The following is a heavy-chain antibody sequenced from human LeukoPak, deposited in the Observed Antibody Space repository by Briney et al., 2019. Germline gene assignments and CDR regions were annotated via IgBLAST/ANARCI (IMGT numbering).Heavy chain of an antibody. Sequence: GGSLRLSCAASGFTFSSYEMNWVRQAPGKGLEWVSYISSSGSTIYYADSVKGRFTISRDNAKNSLYLQMNSLRAEDTAVYYCAKEVLGATLVGKYYYYYYMDVWGKGTTVTISS. J-gene: IGHJ6*03. D-gene: IGHD1-26*01. CDR3: AKEVLGATLVGKYYYYYYMDV. V-gene: IGHV3-48*03. CDR1: GFTFSSYE. CDR2: ISSSGSTI.